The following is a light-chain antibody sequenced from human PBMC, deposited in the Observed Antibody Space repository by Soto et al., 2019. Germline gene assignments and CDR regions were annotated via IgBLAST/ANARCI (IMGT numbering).Light chain of an antibody. V-gene: IGLV2-23*02. CDR2: EVN. J-gene: IGLJ2*01. Sequence: QSVLTQPASVSGSPGQSITISCTGTSSDVGIYNLVSWYQQHPGKAPKLIIYEVNKRPSGVSYRFSGSKSGNTASLTISGLQAEDEANYYCCSYAGSSTLVFGGGTKLTVL. CDR3: CSYAGSSTLV. CDR1: SSDVGIYNL.